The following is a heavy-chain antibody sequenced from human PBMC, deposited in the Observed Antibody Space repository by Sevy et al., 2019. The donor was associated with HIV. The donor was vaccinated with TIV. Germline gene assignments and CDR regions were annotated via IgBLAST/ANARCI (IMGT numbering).Heavy chain of an antibody. J-gene: IGHJ3*01. CDR3: AKALNPALESMIEVVLRTLKGFDV. CDR1: GFTFNTHA. CDR2: ISGPGLST. D-gene: IGHD3-22*01. V-gene: IGHV3-23*01. Sequence: GGSLRLSCAASGFTFNTHAMTWVRQAPGKGLEWVSVISGPGLSTNYADSVKGRFTISRDNAKNTRYLQMNSLRADDTATYYCAKALNPALESMIEVVLRTLKGFDVWGQGTMVTVSS.